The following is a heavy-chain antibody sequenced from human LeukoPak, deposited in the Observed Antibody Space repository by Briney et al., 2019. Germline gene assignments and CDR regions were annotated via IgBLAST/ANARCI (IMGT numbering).Heavy chain of an antibody. CDR3: ARDAGATAY. Sequence: SETLFLTCTVSGVSISTDYWTWVRQPPGKRLEWIGYIHYSGSTTYNPSLQSRVTISIDTSKNQFSLRLTSVTSADTAVYYCARDAGATAYWGQGALVTVSS. CDR2: IHYSGST. V-gene: IGHV4-59*01. D-gene: IGHD4/OR15-4a*01. J-gene: IGHJ4*02. CDR1: GVSISTDY.